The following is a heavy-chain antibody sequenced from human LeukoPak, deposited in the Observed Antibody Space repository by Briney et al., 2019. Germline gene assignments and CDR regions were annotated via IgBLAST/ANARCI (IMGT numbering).Heavy chain of an antibody. CDR2: ISGSGYST. D-gene: IGHD3-10*01. V-gene: IGHV3-23*01. CDR1: GFTFSSYN. J-gene: IGHJ4*02. Sequence: GGSLRLSCAASGFTFSSYNMNWVRQAPGKGLEWVSAISGSGYSTYYADSVKGRFTISRENSKNMVYLQMNSLRAEDTAVYYCARDLWFGEFDYWGQGNLVTVSS. CDR3: ARDLWFGEFDY.